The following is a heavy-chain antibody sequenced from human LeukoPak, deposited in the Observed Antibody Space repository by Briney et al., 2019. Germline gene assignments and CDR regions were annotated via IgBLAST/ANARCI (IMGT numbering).Heavy chain of an antibody. CDR3: VQGGSGYPFDY. CDR1: GFTFSTYS. CDR2: ISSSTSYT. Sequence: TGGSLRLSCAASGFTFSTYSMNWVRQAPGKGLEWVSSISSSTSYTNYADSVKGRFTISRDNAKNSLYLQMNSLRAEDTAVYYCVQGGSGYPFDYWGQGTLVTVSS. V-gene: IGHV3-21*01. D-gene: IGHD3-22*01. J-gene: IGHJ4*02.